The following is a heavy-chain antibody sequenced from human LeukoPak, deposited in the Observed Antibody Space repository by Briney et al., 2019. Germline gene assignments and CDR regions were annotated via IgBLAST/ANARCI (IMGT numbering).Heavy chain of an antibody. CDR3: ARDNGSGSHLLNWFDP. CDR1: GYTFTGYY. D-gene: IGHD3-10*01. CDR2: INPNSGAT. J-gene: IGHJ5*02. Sequence: GASVKVSCKASGYTFTGYYIHWVRQAPGQGLEWMVWINPNSGATNYAQKFQGRVTMTRDTSISTAYMELSRLRSDDTAVYYCARDNGSGSHLLNWFDPWGQGTLVTVSA. V-gene: IGHV1-2*02.